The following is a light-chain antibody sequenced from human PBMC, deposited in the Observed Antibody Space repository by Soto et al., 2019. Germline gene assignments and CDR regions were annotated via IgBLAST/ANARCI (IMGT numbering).Light chain of an antibody. CDR1: SSDVGGYKY. CDR3: SSYAGSNNLGV. Sequence: QSVLTQPPSASGSPGQSVTISCTGTSSDVGGYKYVSWYQQHPGKAPKLMIFEVNKRPSGGPARCSGSKSGNTASLTVSGLQAEDEDDYYCSSYAGSNNLGVFGTGTKLTVL. CDR2: EVN. V-gene: IGLV2-8*01. J-gene: IGLJ1*01.